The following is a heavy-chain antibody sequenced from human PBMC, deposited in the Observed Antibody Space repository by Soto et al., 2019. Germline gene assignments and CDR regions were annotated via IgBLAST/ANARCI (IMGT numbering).Heavy chain of an antibody. CDR3: ARDLNDILPGYHPSD. Sequence: QVQLVESGGGVVQPGRSLRLSCAASGFTFSSYGMHWVRQAPGKGLEWVAVIWYDGSNKYYADSVKGRFTISRDNSKNTLYLQMNSLRAEDTAVYYCARDLNDILPGYHPSDWGQGTLVTVSS. J-gene: IGHJ4*02. CDR2: IWYDGSNK. V-gene: IGHV3-33*01. D-gene: IGHD3-9*01. CDR1: GFTFSSYG.